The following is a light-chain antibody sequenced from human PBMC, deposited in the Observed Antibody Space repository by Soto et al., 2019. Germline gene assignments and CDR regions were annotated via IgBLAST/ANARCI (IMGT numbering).Light chain of an antibody. CDR1: QGISSY. Sequence: AIRMTQSPSSFSASTGDRVTITCRASQGISSYLAWYQQKPGKAPKLLIYAAATLQSGAPSRLSASGSGTDFTLTISRLQSEDFATYDCQHYLSYPYSFGQGTKLEI. CDR3: QHYLSYPYS. CDR2: AAA. V-gene: IGKV1-8*01. J-gene: IGKJ2*01.